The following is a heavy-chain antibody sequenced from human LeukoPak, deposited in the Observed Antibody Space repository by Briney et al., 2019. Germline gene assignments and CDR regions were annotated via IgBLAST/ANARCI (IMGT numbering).Heavy chain of an antibody. Sequence: KPSEPLSLTCTVSGGSISSSRYYWGWIRQPPGKGLEWIGSIYYTGSTYYNPSLRSRVSISVDTSKNQFTLKLSSVTAADTAVYYCARRGVVATPDANFWGQGTLVTVS. CDR2: IYYTGST. J-gene: IGHJ4*02. CDR1: GGSISSSRYY. CDR3: ARRGVVATPDANF. V-gene: IGHV4-39*01. D-gene: IGHD5-12*01.